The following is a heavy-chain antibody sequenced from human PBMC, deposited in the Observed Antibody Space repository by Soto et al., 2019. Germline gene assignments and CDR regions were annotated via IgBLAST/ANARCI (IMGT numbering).Heavy chain of an antibody. Sequence: QVQLVESGGGVVQPERSLRLACAASGFSFSSYGMHWVRQAPGKGPEWVAVISYDGSKKYYADSVKGRFTISRDNSRNTLYLQMNSLSAEDTAVYYCAKDEEGCISSSCYSGYYGMDVWGQGTTVTVSS. CDR2: ISYDGSKK. J-gene: IGHJ6*02. V-gene: IGHV3-30*18. CDR3: AKDEEGCISSSCYSGYYGMDV. CDR1: GFSFSSYG. D-gene: IGHD2-2*01.